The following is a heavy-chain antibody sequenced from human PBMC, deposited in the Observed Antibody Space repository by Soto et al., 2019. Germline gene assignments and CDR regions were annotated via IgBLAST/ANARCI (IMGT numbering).Heavy chain of an antibody. CDR1: GGTFSSYA. V-gene: IGHV1-69*01. Sequence: QVQLVQSGAEVKKPGSSVKVSCKASGGTFSSYAISWVRQAPGQGLEWMGGIIPIFGTANYAQKFQGRVTITADESTSTAYMELSSLRSEDTAVSYCASTDYGDYVGYYYYYGMDVWGQGTTVTVSS. J-gene: IGHJ6*02. D-gene: IGHD4-17*01. CDR2: IIPIFGTA. CDR3: ASTDYGDYVGYYYYYGMDV.